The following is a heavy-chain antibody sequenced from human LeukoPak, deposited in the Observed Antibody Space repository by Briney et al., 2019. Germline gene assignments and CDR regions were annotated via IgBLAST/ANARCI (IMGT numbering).Heavy chain of an antibody. CDR3: ARESTRSVDY. CDR2: ISSSGTNI. CDR1: GFTFSGYW. V-gene: IGHV3-11*01. Sequence: GGSLRLSCAASGFTFSGYWMSWIRHAPGKGLEWVSYISSSGTNIYYADSVKGRFIISRDNAKNSLYLEMNSLRAEDTAMYYCARESTRSVDYWGQGTLVTVSS. J-gene: IGHJ4*02. D-gene: IGHD6-25*01.